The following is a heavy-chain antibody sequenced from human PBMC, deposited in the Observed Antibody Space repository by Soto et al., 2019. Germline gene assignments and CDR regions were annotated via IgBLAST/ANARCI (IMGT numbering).Heavy chain of an antibody. CDR2: IYSGGAT. J-gene: IGHJ4*02. Sequence: GGSLRLSCAAAGFSVSTSHISWVRQAPGKGLEWVSVIYSGGATHYAVSVKGRFTISRDNSKNTLYLQMNSLRAEDTAVYYCAKVSGGPIPGYWGQGTLVTVSS. CDR1: GFSVSTSH. V-gene: IGHV3-53*01. CDR3: AKVSGGPIPGY. D-gene: IGHD2-21*01.